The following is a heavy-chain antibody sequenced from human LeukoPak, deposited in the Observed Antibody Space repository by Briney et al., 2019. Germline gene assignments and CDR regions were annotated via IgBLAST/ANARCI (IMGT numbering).Heavy chain of an antibody. V-gene: IGHV5-10-1*01. J-gene: IGHJ4*02. Sequence: GESLRISFQGSGYSFTTYWISWVRQMPGKGLEWMGRIDPSDSYTNYSPSFQGHVTISADKSFSTAYLQWTSLKASDTAMYYCARHAKAYGSSCDYWGQGTLVTVSS. CDR1: GYSFTTYW. D-gene: IGHD6-13*01. CDR3: ARHAKAYGSSCDY. CDR2: IDPSDSYT.